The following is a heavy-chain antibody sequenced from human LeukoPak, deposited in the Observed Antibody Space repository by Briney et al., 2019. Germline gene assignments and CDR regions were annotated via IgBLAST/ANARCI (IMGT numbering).Heavy chain of an antibody. CDR1: GYTFTGYY. J-gene: IGHJ4*02. V-gene: IGHV1-2*02. Sequence: GASVKVSCKASGYTFTGYYMHWVRQAPGQGLEWMGWINPNSGGTNYAQRFQGRVTMTRDTSISTAYMELSRLRSDDTAVYYCARVVLVGATSDYWGQGTLVTVSS. D-gene: IGHD1-26*01. CDR2: INPNSGGT. CDR3: ARVVLVGATSDY.